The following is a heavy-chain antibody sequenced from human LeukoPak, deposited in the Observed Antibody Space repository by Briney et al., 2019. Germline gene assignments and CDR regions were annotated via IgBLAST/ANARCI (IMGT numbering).Heavy chain of an antibody. CDR3: ATGSRWLEPYYFDY. Sequence: ASVKVSCKVSGYTLTELSMHWVRQAPGKGLEWMGGFDPEDGETIYAQKFQGGATMTEDTSTDTAYMELSSLRSEDTAVYYCATGSRWLEPYYFDYWGQGTLVTVSS. CDR1: GYTLTELS. D-gene: IGHD3-16*02. J-gene: IGHJ4*02. CDR2: FDPEDGET. V-gene: IGHV1-24*01.